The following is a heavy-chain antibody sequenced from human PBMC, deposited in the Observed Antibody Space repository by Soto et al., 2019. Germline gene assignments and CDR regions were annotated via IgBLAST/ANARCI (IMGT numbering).Heavy chain of an antibody. J-gene: IGHJ4*02. CDR3: AREITYYYGSGSIAFDY. Sequence: PGGSLRLSCAASGFTFSSYGMNWVRQAPGKGLEWVSYISSSSSTIYYADSVKGRFTISRDNAKNSLYLQMNSLRAEDTAVYYCAREITYYYGSGSIAFDYWGQGTLVTVSS. V-gene: IGHV3-48*01. D-gene: IGHD3-10*01. CDR2: ISSSSSTI. CDR1: GFTFSSYG.